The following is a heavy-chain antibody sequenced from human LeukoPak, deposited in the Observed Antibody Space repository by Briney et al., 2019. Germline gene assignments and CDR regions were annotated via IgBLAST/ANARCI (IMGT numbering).Heavy chain of an antibody. CDR2: ISSSSSYI. CDR1: GFSFSSYS. Sequence: GGSLRLSCAASGFSFSSYSMNWVRQAPGKGLEWVSSISSSSSYIYYADSVKGRFTIPRDNAKNSLYLQMNSLRAEDTAVYYCARDNSGITIFGVVIFREYYYMDVWGKGTTVTVSS. V-gene: IGHV3-21*01. J-gene: IGHJ6*03. D-gene: IGHD3-3*01. CDR3: ARDNSGITIFGVVIFREYYYMDV.